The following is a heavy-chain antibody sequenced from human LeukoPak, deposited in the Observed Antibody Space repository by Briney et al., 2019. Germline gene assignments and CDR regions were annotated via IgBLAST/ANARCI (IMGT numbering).Heavy chain of an antibody. V-gene: IGHV4-34*01. CDR3: ARVSGGNGYNNDY. J-gene: IGHJ4*02. CDR2: INHSGST. CDR1: GGSFSGYY. D-gene: IGHD5-24*01. Sequence: SETLSLTCAVYGGSFSGYYWSWIRPPPGKGLEWIGEINHSGSTNYNPSLKSRVTISIDTSKNQFSLRLSSVTAADTAVYYCARVSGGNGYNNDYWGQGTLVTVSS.